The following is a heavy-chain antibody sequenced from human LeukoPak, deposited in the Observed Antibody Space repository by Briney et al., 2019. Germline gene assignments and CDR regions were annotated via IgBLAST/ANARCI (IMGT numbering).Heavy chain of an antibody. CDR3: ARPSPPGDGYNPCDY. V-gene: IGHV3-30*04. Sequence: GGSLRLSCAASGFDFPTYAMHWVRQAPGKGLEWVAVISNDERNKYYTDSVKGRFTISRDNSKSTVYLQMNSLRPEDTAMYYCARPSPPGDGYNPCDYWGPGALVIVSS. CDR2: ISNDERNK. CDR1: GFDFPTYA. J-gene: IGHJ4*02. D-gene: IGHD5-24*01.